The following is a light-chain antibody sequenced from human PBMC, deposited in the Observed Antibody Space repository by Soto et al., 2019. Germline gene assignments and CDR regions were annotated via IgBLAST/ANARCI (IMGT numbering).Light chain of an antibody. Sequence: EIVMTQSPATLSVSPGDGATLSCRASQSVSYYLACYQQRPGQAPGLFIHGEAARATGIPPRFSGSGSGTEFTLTISSLESEDVAGYYCQRYNNWPRTFGQGTKVEI. CDR1: QSVSYY. V-gene: IGKV3-15*01. J-gene: IGKJ1*01. CDR3: QRYNNWPRT. CDR2: GEA.